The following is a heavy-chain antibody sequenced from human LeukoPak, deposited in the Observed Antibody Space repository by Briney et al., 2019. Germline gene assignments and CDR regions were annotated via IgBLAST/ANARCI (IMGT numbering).Heavy chain of an antibody. CDR2: ISSSSSYT. Sequence: GGSLRLSCAASGFTLSVYYISWIRQAPGKGLEWVSYISSSSSYTNYADSVKGRITISRDNAKNSLYLQMNSLRADDTAVYYCARSGSHDYWGQGTLVTVSS. J-gene: IGHJ4*02. D-gene: IGHD1-26*01. CDR3: ARSGSHDY. V-gene: IGHV3-11*03. CDR1: GFTLSVYY.